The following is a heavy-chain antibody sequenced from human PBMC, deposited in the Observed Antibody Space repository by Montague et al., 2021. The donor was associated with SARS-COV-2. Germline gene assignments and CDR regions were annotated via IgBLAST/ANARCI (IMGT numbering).Heavy chain of an antibody. CDR2: ISYDGSNK. J-gene: IGHJ6*02. Sequence: SLRLSCAASGFTFSSYAMHWVRQAPGKGLEWVAVISYDGSNKYYADSVKGRFTISRDNSKNTLYLQMNSLRAEDTAVYYCARATAGSYYYGMDVWGQGTTVTVSS. CDR3: ARATAGSYYYGMDV. CDR1: GFTFSSYA. V-gene: IGHV3-30*04. D-gene: IGHD4-17*01.